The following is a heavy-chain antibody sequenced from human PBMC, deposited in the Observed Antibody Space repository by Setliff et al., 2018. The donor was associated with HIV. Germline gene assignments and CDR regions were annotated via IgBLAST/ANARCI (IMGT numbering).Heavy chain of an antibody. V-gene: IGHV4-61*09. CDR3: ARLGEF. CDR2: IHTSGAT. D-gene: IGHD3-16*01. CDR1: GASVASGDSY. Sequence: SETLSLTCTVSGASVASGDSYWGWIRQPAGRGLEWIGHIHTSGATNYGPFLKSRVTISLDTSKNQFSLNLTSVTAADTAVYYCARLGEFWSQGSLVTVSS. J-gene: IGHJ4*02.